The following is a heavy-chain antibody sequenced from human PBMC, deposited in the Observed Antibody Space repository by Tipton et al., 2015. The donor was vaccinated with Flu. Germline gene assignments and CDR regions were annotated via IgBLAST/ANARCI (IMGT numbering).Heavy chain of an antibody. J-gene: IGHJ5*02. CDR1: GGSISSYY. V-gene: IGHV4-59*01. CDR3: ARGRMGDFWSGYPPDNWFDP. D-gene: IGHD3-3*01. Sequence: TLSLTCTVSGGSISSYYWSWIRQPPGKGLEWIGYIYYSGSTNYNPSLKSRVTISVDTSKNQFSLKLSSVTAADTAVYYCARGRMGDFWSGYPPDNWFDPWGQGTLVTVSS. CDR2: IYYSGST.